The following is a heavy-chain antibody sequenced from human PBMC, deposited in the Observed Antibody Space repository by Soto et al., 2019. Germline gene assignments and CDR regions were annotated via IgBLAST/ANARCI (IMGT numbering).Heavy chain of an antibody. J-gene: IGHJ5*02. CDR2: IYYSGST. CDR3: ATQEVGGSYVYTFDP. D-gene: IGHD1-26*01. V-gene: IGHV4-39*01. CDR1: GRSISSSNYY. Sequence: SETLSLTCTVSGRSISSSNYYWGWIRQPPGKGLEWIGSIYYSGSTYYNPSLKSRVTISVDTSKNQFSLKLSSVTAADTAVYYCATQEVGGSYVYTFDPWGQGTLVTVSS.